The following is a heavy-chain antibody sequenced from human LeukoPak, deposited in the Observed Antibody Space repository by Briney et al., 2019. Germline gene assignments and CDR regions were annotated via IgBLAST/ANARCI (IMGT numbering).Heavy chain of an antibody. CDR2: INPNSGGT. D-gene: IGHD7-27*01. Sequence: GASVKVSCKASGNTFTDYYMHWVRQAPGQGLEWMGWINPNSGGTNYAQKFQGRVTMTRDTSISTACMELSRLRSDDTAVYYCARWPVTGDDAFDIWGQGTMVTVSS. V-gene: IGHV1-2*02. CDR1: GNTFTDYY. CDR3: ARWPVTGDDAFDI. J-gene: IGHJ3*02.